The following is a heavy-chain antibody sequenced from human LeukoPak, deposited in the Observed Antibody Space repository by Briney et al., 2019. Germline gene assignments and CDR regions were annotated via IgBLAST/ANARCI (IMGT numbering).Heavy chain of an antibody. D-gene: IGHD2-21*01. Sequence: ASVKVSCKASGYTFINYYMHWVRQAPGQGLEWMGIINPSGGSTSYAQKFQGRVTMTRDTSTSTVYMELSSLRSEDTAVYYCARDESTSTLWWWGQGTLVTVSS. J-gene: IGHJ1*01. CDR1: GYTFINYY. CDR3: ARDESTSTLWW. V-gene: IGHV1-46*01. CDR2: INPSGGST.